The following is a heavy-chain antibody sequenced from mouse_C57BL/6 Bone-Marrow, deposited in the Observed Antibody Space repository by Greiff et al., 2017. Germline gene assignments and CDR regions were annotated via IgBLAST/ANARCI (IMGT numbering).Heavy chain of an antibody. CDR2: IHPNSGST. J-gene: IGHJ2*01. CDR1: GYTFTSYW. D-gene: IGHD2-4*01. CDR3: ATLYDYDGDD. Sequence: QVQLQQPGAELVKPGASVKLSCKASGYTFTSYWMHWVKQRPGQGLEWIGMIHPNSGSTNYNEKFKSKATLTVDKSSSTAYMQLSSLTSEDSAVYYCATLYDYDGDDWGQGTTLTVSS. V-gene: IGHV1-64*01.